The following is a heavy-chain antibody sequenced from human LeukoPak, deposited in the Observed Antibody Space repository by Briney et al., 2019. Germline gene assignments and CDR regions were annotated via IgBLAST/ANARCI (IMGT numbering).Heavy chain of an antibody. CDR2: INHSGST. CDR1: GGSFSGYY. Sequence: PSETLSLTCAVYGGSFSGYYWSWIRQPPGKGLEWIGEINHSGSTNYNPSLKSRVTISVDTSKNQFSPKLSSVTAADTAVYYCARSGDYGDYGQNYYYYGMDVWGKGTTVTVSS. V-gene: IGHV4-34*01. CDR3: ARSGDYGDYGQNYYYYGMDV. J-gene: IGHJ6*04. D-gene: IGHD4-17*01.